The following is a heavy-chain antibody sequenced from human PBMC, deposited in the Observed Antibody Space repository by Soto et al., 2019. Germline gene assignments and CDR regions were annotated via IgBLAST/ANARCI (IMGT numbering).Heavy chain of an antibody. CDR3: ARDSTYYYDSSGYYPYYFDY. CDR2: IIPIFGTA. CDR1: GGTFSSYA. V-gene: IGHV1-69*13. J-gene: IGHJ4*02. D-gene: IGHD3-22*01. Sequence: SVKVSCKASGGTFSSYAISWVRQAPGQGLEWMGGIIPIFGTANYAQKFQGRVTITADESTSTAYMELSSLRSEDTAVYYCARDSTYYYDSSGYYPYYFDYWGQGTLVTVSS.